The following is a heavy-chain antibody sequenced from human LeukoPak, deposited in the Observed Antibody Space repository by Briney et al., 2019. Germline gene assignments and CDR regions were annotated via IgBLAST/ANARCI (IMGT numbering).Heavy chain of an antibody. D-gene: IGHD1-26*01. J-gene: IGHJ1*01. CDR3: TYWETRARFQY. CDR2: ITSGGIK. CDR1: GFTLSSSA. Sequence: GGSLRLSCAVSGFTLSSSAMSWVRQAAGKGLECISTITSGGIKDYADSVKGRFTISRDNSKDTLYLQMNSLRAEDTAVYYCTYWETRARFQYWGQGTLVTVSS. V-gene: IGHV3-23*01.